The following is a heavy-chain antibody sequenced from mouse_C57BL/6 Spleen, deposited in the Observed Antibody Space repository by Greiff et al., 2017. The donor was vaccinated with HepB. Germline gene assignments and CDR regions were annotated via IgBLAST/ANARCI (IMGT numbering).Heavy chain of an antibody. CDR2: ISSGSSTI. J-gene: IGHJ4*01. V-gene: IGHV5-17*01. Sequence: EVQLVESGGGLVKPGGSLKLSCAASGFTFSDYGMHWVRQAPEKGLEWVAYISSGSSTIYYADTVKGRFTISRDNAKNTLFLQMTSLRSEDTAMYYCARVGWLLRDYAMDYWGQGTSVTVSS. D-gene: IGHD2-3*01. CDR1: GFTFSDYG. CDR3: ARVGWLLRDYAMDY.